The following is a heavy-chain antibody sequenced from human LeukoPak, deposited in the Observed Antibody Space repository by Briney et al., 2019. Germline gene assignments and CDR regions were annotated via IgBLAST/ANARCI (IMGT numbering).Heavy chain of an antibody. Sequence: GGSVRLSCSAFGFTFNSYAMLGVRQARGRALEWGAVISYDGSNKYYAHSVSGRFTISRDNSKNTLYMEINSLRAEDTAVYYCARSYYDFWSGYQMDVWGKGTTVTVSS. J-gene: IGHJ6*04. CDR3: ARSYYDFWSGYQMDV. V-gene: IGHV3-30*01. CDR1: GFTFNSYA. D-gene: IGHD3-3*01. CDR2: ISYDGSNK.